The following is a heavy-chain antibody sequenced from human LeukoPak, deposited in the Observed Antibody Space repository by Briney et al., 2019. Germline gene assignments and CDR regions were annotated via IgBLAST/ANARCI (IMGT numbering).Heavy chain of an antibody. CDR3: AKDKLTTGTGWFDP. Sequence: GGSLRLSCAASGFTFRNYAMSWVRQAPGKGLEWVSSISSSGGNTHYADSVKGRFTISRDNSKNTLYLQMNSLRAEDTAVYYCAKDKLTTGTGWFDPWGQGTLVTVSS. CDR2: ISSSGGNT. V-gene: IGHV3-23*01. J-gene: IGHJ5*02. CDR1: GFTFRNYA. D-gene: IGHD1-1*01.